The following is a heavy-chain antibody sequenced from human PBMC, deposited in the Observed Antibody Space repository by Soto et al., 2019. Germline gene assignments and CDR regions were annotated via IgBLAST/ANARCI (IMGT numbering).Heavy chain of an antibody. V-gene: IGHV1-69*13. CDR1: GGTFSSYA. CDR2: IIPIFGTA. Sequence: ASVKVSCKASGGTFSSYAISWVRQAPGQGLEWMGGIIPIFGTANYAQKFQGRVTITADESTSTAYMELSSLRSEDTAAYYCARDSYSGSGSYSPRLNWFDPWGQGTLVTVSS. D-gene: IGHD3-10*01. J-gene: IGHJ5*02. CDR3: ARDSYSGSGSYSPRLNWFDP.